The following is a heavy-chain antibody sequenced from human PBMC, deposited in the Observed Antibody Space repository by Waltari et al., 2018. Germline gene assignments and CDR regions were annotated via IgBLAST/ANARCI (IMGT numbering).Heavy chain of an antibody. D-gene: IGHD2-21*01. Sequence: EVQLVESGGGLVKPGGSLRLSCAASGFTVSSYSMNWVSQAPGKGLEWVSSISSSSSYIYYADSVQGRFTSSRANANNSLYLQMNSLRAEDTAVYYCARVHCGNSKFDYWGQGTLVTVSS. CDR3: ARVHCGNSKFDY. CDR2: ISSSSSYI. CDR1: GFTVSSYS. J-gene: IGHJ4*02. V-gene: IGHV3-21*01.